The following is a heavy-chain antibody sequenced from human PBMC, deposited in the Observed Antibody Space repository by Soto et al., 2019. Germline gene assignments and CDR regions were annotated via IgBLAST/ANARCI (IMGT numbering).Heavy chain of an antibody. CDR1: GYTFSNYA. CDR3: ARRPSADWFDS. D-gene: IGHD2-2*01. CDR2: ISTHNGKP. V-gene: IGHV1-18*01. Sequence: ASVKVSCKASGYTFSNYAINWVRQAPGQGLEWMGWISTHNGKPNYAQKVQDRVTMTTDTSTNTAYMELRSLRSDDTAVYYCARRPSADWFDSWGQGTLVTVS. J-gene: IGHJ5*01.